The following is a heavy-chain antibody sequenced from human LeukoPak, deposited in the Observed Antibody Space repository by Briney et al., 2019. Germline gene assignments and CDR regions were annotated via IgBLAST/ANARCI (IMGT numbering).Heavy chain of an antibody. V-gene: IGHV3-30*01. J-gene: IGHJ4*02. CDR1: GFTFSSYA. CDR2: ISYDGSNK. Sequence: GRSLRLSCAASGFTFSSYAMHWVRQAPGKGLEWVAVISYDGSNKYYADSVKGRFAISRDNSKNTLYLQMNSLRAEDTAVYYCARGQYYYDSSGYHYWGQGTLVTVSS. D-gene: IGHD3-22*01. CDR3: ARGQYYYDSSGYHY.